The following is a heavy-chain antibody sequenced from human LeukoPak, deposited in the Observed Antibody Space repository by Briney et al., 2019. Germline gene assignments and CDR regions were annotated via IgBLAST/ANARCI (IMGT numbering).Heavy chain of an antibody. Sequence: GGSLRLSCAASGFTFSDYYMSWVRQAPGKGLEWVSAISGRGGSTSYADSVKGRLTISRDNSKNTLYLQMNSLRAEDTAVYYCAKDLFDWLSEVDYWGQGTLVTVSS. CDR1: GFTFSDYY. CDR2: ISGRGGST. J-gene: IGHJ4*02. V-gene: IGHV3-23*01. CDR3: AKDLFDWLSEVDY. D-gene: IGHD3-9*01.